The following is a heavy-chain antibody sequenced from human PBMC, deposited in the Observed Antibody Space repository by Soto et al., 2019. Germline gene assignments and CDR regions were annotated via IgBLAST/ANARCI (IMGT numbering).Heavy chain of an antibody. CDR1: GGSISSSNW. CDR2: IYHSGST. Sequence: SETLSLTCAVSGGSISSSNWWSWVRQPPGKGLEWIGEIYHSGSTNYNPSLKSRVTISVDKSKNQFSLKLSSVAAADTAVYYCARDPPCSGGSCYLFDYWGQGTLVTVSS. D-gene: IGHD2-15*01. V-gene: IGHV4-4*02. CDR3: ARDPPCSGGSCYLFDY. J-gene: IGHJ4*02.